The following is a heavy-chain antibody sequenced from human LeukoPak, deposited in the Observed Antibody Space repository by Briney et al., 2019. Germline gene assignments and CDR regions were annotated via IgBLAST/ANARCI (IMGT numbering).Heavy chain of an antibody. D-gene: IGHD3-10*01. CDR2: TYYSGST. Sequence: SETLSLTCTVSGGSISSTSYYWGWIRQPPGKGLEWIGSTYYSGSTYDNPSLKSRVTISVDTSNNQFSLKLTSVTAADTAVYYCARVVRFTMVRGVVITATNWFDPWGQGTLVTVSS. CDR3: ARVVRFTMVRGVVITATNWFDP. J-gene: IGHJ5*02. V-gene: IGHV4-39*07. CDR1: GGSISSTSYY.